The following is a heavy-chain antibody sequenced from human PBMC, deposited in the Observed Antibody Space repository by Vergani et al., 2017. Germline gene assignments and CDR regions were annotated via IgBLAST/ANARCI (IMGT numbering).Heavy chain of an antibody. D-gene: IGHD2-2*01. CDR1: GDSISSSSYY. CDR3: AMDSLGYCSSTSCYGVGWFDP. CDR2: IYYSGST. J-gene: IGHJ5*02. Sequence: QVQLQESGPGLVKPPGTLSLTCAVSGDSISSSSYYWGWIRQPPGKGLEWIGSIYYSGSTYYNPSLKSRVTISVDTSKNQFSLKLSSVTAADTAVYYCAMDSLGYCSSTSCYGVGWFDPWGQGTLVTVSS. V-gene: IGHV4-39*01.